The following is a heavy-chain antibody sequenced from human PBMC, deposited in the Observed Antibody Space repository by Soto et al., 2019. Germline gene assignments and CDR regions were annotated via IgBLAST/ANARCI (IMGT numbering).Heavy chain of an antibody. CDR2: INPNSGGT. J-gene: IGHJ4*02. D-gene: IGHD6-13*01. CDR3: ARDSRIAARRIAAAGTDY. CDR1: GYTFTGYY. Sequence: ASVKVSCKASGYTFTGYYMHWVRQAPGQGLEWMGWINPNSGGTNYAQKFQGRVTMTRDTSISTAYMELSRLRSDDTAVYYCARDSRIAARRIAAAGTDYWGQGTLVTVSS. V-gene: IGHV1-2*02.